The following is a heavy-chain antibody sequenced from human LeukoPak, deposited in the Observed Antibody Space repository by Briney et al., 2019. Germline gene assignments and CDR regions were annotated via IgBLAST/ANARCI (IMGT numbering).Heavy chain of an antibody. D-gene: IGHD2-15*01. CDR2: IYHSGST. CDR1: GYSISSGYY. Sequence: SETLSLTCTVSGYSISSGYYWGWIRQPPGKGLEWIGSIYHSGSTYYNPSLKSRVTISVDTSKNQFSLKLSSVTAADTAVYYCARGGDCSGGSCCEDYWGQGTLVTVSS. J-gene: IGHJ4*02. V-gene: IGHV4-38-2*02. CDR3: ARGGDCSGGSCCEDY.